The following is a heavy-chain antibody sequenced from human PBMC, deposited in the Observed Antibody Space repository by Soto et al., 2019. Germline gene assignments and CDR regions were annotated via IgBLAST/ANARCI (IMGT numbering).Heavy chain of an antibody. CDR1: GYTFTGYY. J-gene: IGHJ5*02. Sequence: GASVKVSCKASGYTFTGYYMHWVRQAPGQGLERMGWINPNSGGTNYAQKFQGWVTMTRDTSISTAYMELSRLRSDDTAVYYCARGSRLRFLELYNWFDPWGQGTLVTVSS. D-gene: IGHD3-3*01. CDR2: INPNSGGT. CDR3: ARGSRLRFLELYNWFDP. V-gene: IGHV1-2*04.